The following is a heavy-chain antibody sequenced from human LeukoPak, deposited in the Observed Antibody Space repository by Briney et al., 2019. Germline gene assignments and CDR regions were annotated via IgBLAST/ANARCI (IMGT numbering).Heavy chain of an antibody. V-gene: IGHV4-4*07. Sequence: PSETLSLTCTVSGGSISSYYWSWIRRPAGKGLEWIGRIYTSGSTNYNPSLKSRVTMSVDTSKNQFSLKLSSVTAADTAVYYCARDRDGYTDWYFDLWGRGTLVTVSS. D-gene: IGHD5-24*01. J-gene: IGHJ2*01. CDR3: ARDRDGYTDWYFDL. CDR1: GGSISSYY. CDR2: IYTSGST.